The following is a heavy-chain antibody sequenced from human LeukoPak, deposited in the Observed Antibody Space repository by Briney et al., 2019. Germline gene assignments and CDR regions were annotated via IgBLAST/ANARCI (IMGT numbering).Heavy chain of an antibody. Sequence: PSETLSLTCAVSGGSISSGGYSWSWIRQPAGKGLEWIGRIYTSGSTDYSPSLKSRVTLSLDTSKNQFSLNLYSVSAADTAVYFCARESKTYDGSGYYHDSWGQGTLVTVSS. CDR1: GGSISSGGYS. D-gene: IGHD3-22*01. CDR3: ARESKTYDGSGYYHDS. V-gene: IGHV4-61*02. CDR2: IYTSGST. J-gene: IGHJ4*02.